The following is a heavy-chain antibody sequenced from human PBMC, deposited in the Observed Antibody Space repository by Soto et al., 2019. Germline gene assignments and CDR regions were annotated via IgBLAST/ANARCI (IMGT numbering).Heavy chain of an antibody. CDR3: ARETVSWFDP. J-gene: IGHJ5*02. V-gene: IGHV1-8*02. CDR2: INPNSGNT. CDR1: GYTFTSYA. D-gene: IGHD3-16*01. Sequence: ASVKVSCKASGYTFTSYAMHWVRQAPGQRLEWMGWINPNSGNTGYAQKFQGRVTMTRNTSIRTAYMELSRLRSEDTAVYYCARETVSWFDPWGQGTLVTVSS.